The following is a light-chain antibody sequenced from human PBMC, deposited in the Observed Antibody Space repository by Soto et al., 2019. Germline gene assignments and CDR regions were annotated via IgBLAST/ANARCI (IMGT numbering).Light chain of an antibody. CDR3: QQYGSSPWT. CDR2: GAS. V-gene: IGKV3-20*01. Sequence: EIVLTQSPGTLSLSPGERATLSCRASQSVSSSFLAWYQQKPGQAPRLLIYGASIRATGIPDRFSGSGSGTDLPLTISRVEPEDFAVYYCQQYGSSPWTFGQGTKVEIK. J-gene: IGKJ1*01. CDR1: QSVSSSF.